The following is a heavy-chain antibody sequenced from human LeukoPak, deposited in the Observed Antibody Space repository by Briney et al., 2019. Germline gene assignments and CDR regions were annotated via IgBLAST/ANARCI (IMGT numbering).Heavy chain of an antibody. J-gene: IGHJ4*02. CDR1: GGSISSYY. CDR3: ARGPYNSNPFDY. Sequence: PSETLSLTCTVSGGSISSYYWSWIRQPAGKGLDWIWRIYTSGSTNYNPSLKILVTMSVDTSKNQFTLKLSSVTAADTAVYYCARGPYNSNPFDYWGQGTLVTVSS. V-gene: IGHV4-4*07. D-gene: IGHD3-22*01. CDR2: IYTSGST.